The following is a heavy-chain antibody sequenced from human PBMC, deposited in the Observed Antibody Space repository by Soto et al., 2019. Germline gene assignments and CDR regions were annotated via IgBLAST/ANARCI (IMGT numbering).Heavy chain of an antibody. J-gene: IGHJ4*02. CDR3: ALILEIPADGTLDY. CDR2: INHSGST. V-gene: IGHV4-34*01. D-gene: IGHD1-1*01. CDR1: GGSFGGYY. Sequence: QVQLQQWGAGLLKPSETLSLTCAVYGGSFGGYYWSWIRQPPGKGLEWIGEINHSGSTNYNPSLKGRHNISVHTTKHQFSLILSSVAAADPAVYGCALILEIPADGTLDYWGQGNLGNVFS.